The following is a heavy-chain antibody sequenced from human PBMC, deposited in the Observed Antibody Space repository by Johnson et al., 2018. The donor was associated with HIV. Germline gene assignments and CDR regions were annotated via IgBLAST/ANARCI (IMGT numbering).Heavy chain of an antibody. J-gene: IGHJ3*02. D-gene: IGHD6-13*01. Sequence: HVQLVESGGGVVQPGRSLRLSCAASGFTFSSYAMHWVCQAPGKGLEWVAVISCDGSNKYYADSVKGRFTISRDNSKNTLYLQMNSLRAEDTAVYYCARDDLGNPFSSYDAFDIWGQGTMVTVSS. CDR2: ISCDGSNK. V-gene: IGHV3-30-3*01. CDR3: ARDDLGNPFSSYDAFDI. CDR1: GFTFSSYA.